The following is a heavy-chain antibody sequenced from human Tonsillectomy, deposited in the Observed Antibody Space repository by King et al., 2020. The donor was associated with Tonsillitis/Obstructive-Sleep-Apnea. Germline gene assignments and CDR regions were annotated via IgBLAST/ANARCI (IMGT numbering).Heavy chain of an antibody. Sequence: VQLVESGGCVVQPGRSLRLSCAASGFTFSSYGMHWVRQAPGKGLEWVAVISYDGSNKYYADSVKGRFTISRDNSKNTLYLQMNSLRAEDTAVYYCAKDSTSYGMDVWGQGTTVTVSS. J-gene: IGHJ6*02. CDR1: GFTFSSYG. V-gene: IGHV3-30*18. CDR3: AKDSTSYGMDV. CDR2: ISYDGSNK.